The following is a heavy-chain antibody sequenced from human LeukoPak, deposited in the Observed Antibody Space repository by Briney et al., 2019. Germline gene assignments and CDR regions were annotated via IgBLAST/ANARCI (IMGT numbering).Heavy chain of an antibody. CDR3: ASSGYYYGDWFDP. D-gene: IGHD3-22*01. V-gene: IGHV3-23*01. Sequence: ETLSLTCTVSGGSISSYYWSWVRQAPGKGLEWVSAISGSGGSTYYADSVKGRFTISRDNAKNSLYLQMNSLRAEDTAVYYCASSGYYYGDWFDPWGQGTLVTVSS. CDR1: GGSISSYY. CDR2: ISGSGGST. J-gene: IGHJ5*02.